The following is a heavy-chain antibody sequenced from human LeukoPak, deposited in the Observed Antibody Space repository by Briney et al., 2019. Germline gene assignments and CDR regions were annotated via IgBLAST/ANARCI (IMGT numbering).Heavy chain of an antibody. CDR1: GFPFSRYA. Sequence: GTSLRLSCAASGFPFSRYAMHWVRQAPGKGLEWVAFISYDGSNEYSADSVKGRFAISRSNSKNTLYLQMNGLRADDTAVYYCARQWHDFWGGYHHYDAFDIWGQGTMVTVSS. CDR3: ARQWHDFWGGYHHYDAFDI. J-gene: IGHJ3*02. CDR2: ISYDGSNE. D-gene: IGHD3-3*01. V-gene: IGHV3-30*09.